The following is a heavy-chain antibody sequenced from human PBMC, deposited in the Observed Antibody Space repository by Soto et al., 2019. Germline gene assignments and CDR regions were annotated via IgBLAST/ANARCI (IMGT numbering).Heavy chain of an antibody. D-gene: IGHD6-13*01. CDR2: IIPIFGTA. V-gene: IGHV1-69*13. CDR3: AREDNIAAAGTTQNYYGMDV. CDR1: GGTFSSYA. J-gene: IGHJ6*02. Sequence: ASVKVSCKASGGTFSSYAISWVRQAPDQGLEWMGGIIPIFGTANYAQKFQGRVTITADESTSTAYMELSSLRAEDTAVYYCAREDNIAAAGTTQNYYGMDVWGQGTTVTVSS.